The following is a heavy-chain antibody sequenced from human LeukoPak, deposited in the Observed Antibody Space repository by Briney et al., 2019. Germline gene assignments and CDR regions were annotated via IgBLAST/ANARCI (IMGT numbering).Heavy chain of an antibody. Sequence: ASVKVSCKASGYTFTGYYMHWVRQAPGQGLEWMGWINPNSGGTNYAQKFQGRVTMTRDTSISTAYMELSRLRSDDTAVYYCARDRGELPSLFDIWGQGTMVTVSS. CDR1: GYTFTGYY. CDR3: ARDRGELPSLFDI. D-gene: IGHD1-26*01. CDR2: INPNSGGT. J-gene: IGHJ3*02. V-gene: IGHV1-2*02.